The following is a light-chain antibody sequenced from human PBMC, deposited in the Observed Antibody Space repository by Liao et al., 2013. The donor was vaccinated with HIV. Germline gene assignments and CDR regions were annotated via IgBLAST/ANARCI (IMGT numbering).Light chain of an antibody. CDR3: QAWDSNTVV. J-gene: IGLJ3*02. Sequence: SYELPQPPSVSVSPGQTATITCSGDKLGNRYSSWYQQKPGQSPVLVIYQDTKRPSGISERFSGSNSGNTATLTISGTQAMDEADYYCQAWDSNTVVFGGGTKLTVL. V-gene: IGLV3-1*01. CDR2: QDT. CDR1: KLGNRY.